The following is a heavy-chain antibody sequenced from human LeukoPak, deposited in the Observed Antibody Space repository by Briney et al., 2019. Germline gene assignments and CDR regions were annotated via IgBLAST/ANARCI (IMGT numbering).Heavy chain of an antibody. Sequence: SQTLSLTCAVPGGSISSADFYWSWIRQHPGKGLEWIGFIYYSGSAYYNPSLKSRVSISLDTSKNQFSLTLNSVTAADTAVYYCARGSDFFDYWGQGTLVTVSS. CDR3: ARGSDFFDY. V-gene: IGHV4-31*11. CDR1: GGSISSADFY. CDR2: IYYSGSA. J-gene: IGHJ4*02.